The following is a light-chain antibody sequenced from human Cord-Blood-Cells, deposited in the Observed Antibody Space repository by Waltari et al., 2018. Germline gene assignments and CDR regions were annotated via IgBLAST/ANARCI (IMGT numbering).Light chain of an antibody. J-gene: IGLJ2*01. V-gene: IGLV2-14*01. Sequence: QSALTQPASVSGPPGQSITISCTGTSSDAGGYNYVSWYQQHPGKAPKLMIYDVSNRPSGVSNRFSGSKSGNTASLTISGLQAEDEADYYCSSYTSSSTVVFGGGTKLTVL. CDR2: DVS. CDR1: SSDAGGYNY. CDR3: SSYTSSSTVV.